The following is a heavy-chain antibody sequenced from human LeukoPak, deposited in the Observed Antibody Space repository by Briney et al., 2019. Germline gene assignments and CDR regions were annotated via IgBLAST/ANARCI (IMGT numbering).Heavy chain of an antibody. Sequence: PGESLKISCKGSGYSFTSYWIGWVRQMPGKGLEWMGIIYPGDSDTRYSPSFQGQVTISADKSISTAYLQWSSLKASDIAMYYCARRGSGIAVADHFDYWGQGTLVTVSS. J-gene: IGHJ4*02. CDR3: ARRGSGIAVADHFDY. CDR1: GYSFTSYW. V-gene: IGHV5-51*01. CDR2: IYPGDSDT. D-gene: IGHD6-19*01.